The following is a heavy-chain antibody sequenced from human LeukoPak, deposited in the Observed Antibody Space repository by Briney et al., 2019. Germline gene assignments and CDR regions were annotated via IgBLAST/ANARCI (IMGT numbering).Heavy chain of an antibody. D-gene: IGHD3-3*01. V-gene: IGHV1-2*02. CDR1: GYIFIGYY. Sequence: ASVKVSCKASGYIFIGYYMHWVRQAPGQGLEWMGWINPDSGYTNYAQKFQGRVTMTRDTSINTAYMELSRLTSDDTAVYYCATDPRTTVFGTFRYYYMDVWGEGTTVAVSS. CDR2: INPDSGYT. CDR3: ATDPRTTVFGTFRYYYMDV. J-gene: IGHJ6*03.